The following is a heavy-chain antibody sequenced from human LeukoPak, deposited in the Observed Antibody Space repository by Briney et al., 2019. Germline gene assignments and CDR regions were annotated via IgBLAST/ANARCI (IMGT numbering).Heavy chain of an antibody. J-gene: IGHJ4*02. CDR1: GGSISSGRYY. CDR3: ARGPRWELPFDY. Sequence: SETLSLTCTVSGGSISSGRYYWSWIRQPAGKGLEWIGRIYTSGCTNYYPFFKRRVTISVKQSQNQFSLKLSSVTAADAAGYYCARGPRWELPFDYWGQGTLVTVSS. V-gene: IGHV4-61*02. CDR2: IYTSGCT. D-gene: IGHD1-26*01.